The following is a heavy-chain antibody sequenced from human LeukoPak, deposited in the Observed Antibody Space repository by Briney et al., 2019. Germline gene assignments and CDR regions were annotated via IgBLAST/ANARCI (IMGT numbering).Heavy chain of an antibody. CDR3: ARVGGFDILTGYHKDRPYDY. J-gene: IGHJ4*02. Sequence: GGPLRLSCAASGFTFSTYWSSGVRQAPGKGGEWVANIKQEGREKFYVDSVKGRFPNSRDKSKNSLYLQMNRLRAEDTAVYYCARVGGFDILTGYHKDRPYDYWGQGTLVTVSS. D-gene: IGHD3-9*01. CDR2: IKQEGREK. CDR1: GFTFSTYW. V-gene: IGHV3-7*01.